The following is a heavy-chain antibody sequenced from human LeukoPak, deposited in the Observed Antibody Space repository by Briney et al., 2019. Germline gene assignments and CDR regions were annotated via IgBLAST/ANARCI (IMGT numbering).Heavy chain of an antibody. CDR3: ARGDTVTTERNGRYFDL. CDR1: DYSISTGYY. D-gene: IGHD4-17*01. CDR2: INHSGST. V-gene: IGHV4-38-2*01. Sequence: SETLSLTCAVSDYSISTGYYWGWVRQPPGKGLEWIGEINHSGSTNYNPSLKSRVAISVDTSKNQFSLKLSSVTAADTAVYYCARGDTVTTERNGRYFDLWGRGTLVTVSS. J-gene: IGHJ2*01.